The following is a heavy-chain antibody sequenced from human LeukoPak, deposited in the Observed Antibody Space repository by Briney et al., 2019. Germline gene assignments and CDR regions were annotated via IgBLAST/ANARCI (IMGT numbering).Heavy chain of an antibody. Sequence: SVKVSXKASGGTFSSYAISWVRQAPGQGLEWMGGIIPIFGTANYAQKFQGRVTITADESTSTAYMELSSLRSEDTAVYYCARDANQNIVVVPAAMDYWGQGTLVTVSS. V-gene: IGHV1-69*13. CDR2: IIPIFGTA. CDR1: GGTFSSYA. D-gene: IGHD2-2*01. J-gene: IGHJ4*02. CDR3: ARDANQNIVVVPAAMDY.